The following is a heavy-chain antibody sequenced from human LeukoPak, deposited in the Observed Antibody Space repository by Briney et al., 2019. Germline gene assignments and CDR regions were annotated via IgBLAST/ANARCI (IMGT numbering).Heavy chain of an antibody. J-gene: IGHJ4*02. D-gene: IGHD6-6*01. CDR2: ISGSGGST. V-gene: IGHV3-23*01. CDR1: GFTVSSNY. CDR3: AKEKQLVSGALDY. Sequence: GGSLRLSCAASGFTVSSNYMSWVRQAPGKGLEWVSAISGSGGSTYYADSVKGRFTISRDNSKNTLYLQMNSLRAEDTAVYYCAKEKQLVSGALDYWGQGTLVTVSS.